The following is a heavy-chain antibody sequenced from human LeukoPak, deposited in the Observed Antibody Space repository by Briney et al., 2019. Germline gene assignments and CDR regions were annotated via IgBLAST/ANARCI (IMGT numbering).Heavy chain of an antibody. Sequence: PSETLSLTCTVSGYSISSGYYWGWIRQPPGKGLEWIGSIYHSGSTYYNPSLKSRVTISVDTSKNQFSLKLSSVTAADTAVYYCARRAWRLRGYSYALNWFDPWGQGTLVTVSS. CDR2: IYHSGST. CDR3: ARRAWRLRGYSYALNWFDP. V-gene: IGHV4-38-2*02. D-gene: IGHD5-18*01. J-gene: IGHJ5*02. CDR1: GYSISSGYY.